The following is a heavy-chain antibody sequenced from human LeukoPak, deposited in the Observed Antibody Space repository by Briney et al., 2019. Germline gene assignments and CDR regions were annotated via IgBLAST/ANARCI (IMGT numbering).Heavy chain of an antibody. CDR2: ISGSGGST. CDR1: GFTFSSYA. Sequence: GGSLRPSCAASGFTFSSYAMSWVRPAPGKGLEWVSAISGSGGSTYYADSVKGRFTISRDNSKNTLYLQMNSLRAEDTAVYYCAKVGRAVTLNSGYSSRVAHDAFDIWGQGTMVTVCS. CDR3: AKVGRAVTLNSGYSSRVAHDAFDI. V-gene: IGHV3-23*01. J-gene: IGHJ3*02. D-gene: IGHD6-13*01.